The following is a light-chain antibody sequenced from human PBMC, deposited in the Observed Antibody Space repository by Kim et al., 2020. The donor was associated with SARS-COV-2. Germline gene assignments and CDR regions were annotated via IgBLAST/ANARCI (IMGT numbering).Light chain of an antibody. CDR1: QSASNNY. Sequence: SPGKRAPLSCRASQSASNNYLACYQQKAGQAPRVLIYGASGKATGIPDRFGGSGSGTDFTLTISRLEPEDFTVYYCQHYGSSPETFGQGTKVDIK. J-gene: IGKJ1*01. V-gene: IGKV3-20*01. CDR2: GAS. CDR3: QHYGSSPET.